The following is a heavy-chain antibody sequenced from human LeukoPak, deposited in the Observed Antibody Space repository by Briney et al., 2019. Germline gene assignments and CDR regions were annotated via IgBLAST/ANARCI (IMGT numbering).Heavy chain of an antibody. J-gene: IGHJ4*02. CDR3: ARVSRGSYQYYFDY. CDR2: IYTSGST. Sequence: SSETLSLTCTVPGGSISSYYWSWIRQPAGKGLEWIGRIYTSGSTNYNPSLKSRVTISVDTSKNQFSLKLSSVTAADTAVYYCARVSRGSYQYYFDYWGQGTLVTVSS. CDR1: GGSISSYY. D-gene: IGHD1-26*01. V-gene: IGHV4-4*07.